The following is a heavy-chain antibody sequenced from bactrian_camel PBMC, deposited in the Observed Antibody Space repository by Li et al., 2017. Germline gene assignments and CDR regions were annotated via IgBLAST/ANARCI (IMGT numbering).Heavy chain of an antibody. CDR1: GLTFEGGN. J-gene: IGHJ6*01. V-gene: IGHV3S55*01. Sequence: QVQLVESGGGAVQTGGSLRLTCTAVGLTFEGGNQGWYRETPGNEFELVSSIAPDGSRWYADSVQGRFTISQDNAKNTLFLQMNTLKPEDTGMYYCAALSGDISAIQALAAQSMIPLFGYWGQGTQVTVS. D-gene: IGHD3*01. CDR2: IAPDGSR. CDR3: AALSGDISAIQALAAQSMIPLFGY.